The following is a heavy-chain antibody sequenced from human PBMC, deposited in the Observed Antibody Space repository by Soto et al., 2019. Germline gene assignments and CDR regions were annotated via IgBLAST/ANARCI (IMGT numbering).Heavy chain of an antibody. J-gene: IGHJ4*02. CDR1: GFTFSSYA. CDR2: ISGSGGST. CDR3: AKVRGDSSCYYFVVDYFAF. D-gene: IGHD3-22*01. V-gene: IGHV3-23*01. Sequence: PGGSLRLSCAASGFTFSSYAMSWVRQAPGKGLEWVSAISGSGGSTYYADSVKGRFTISRDNSKNTLYLQMNSLRAEDTAVNYCAKVRGDSSCYYFVVDYFAFWGQGTLVTAPQ.